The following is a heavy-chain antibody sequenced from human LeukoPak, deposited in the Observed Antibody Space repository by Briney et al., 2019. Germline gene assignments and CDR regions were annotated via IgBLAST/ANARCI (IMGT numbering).Heavy chain of an antibody. CDR1: GFTFSRYG. CDR2: IWYDGSNR. CDR3: ARDFGFSPSSGYSFDY. Sequence: GRSLRLSCAASGFTFSRYGTHWVRQAPGKGLEWVAVIWYDGSNRQYADSVKGRFTISRDNSKNTLYLQMNSLRAEDTAVYYCARDFGFSPSSGYSFDYWGQGTLVTVSS. V-gene: IGHV3-33*01. D-gene: IGHD3-22*01. J-gene: IGHJ4*02.